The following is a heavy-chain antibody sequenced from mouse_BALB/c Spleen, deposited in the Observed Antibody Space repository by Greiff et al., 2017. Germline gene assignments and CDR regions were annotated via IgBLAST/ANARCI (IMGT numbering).Heavy chain of an antibody. J-gene: IGHJ4*01. CDR1: GFTFSSFG. V-gene: IGHV5-17*02. CDR3: ARGGNSLYAMDY. CDR2: ISSGSSTI. D-gene: IGHD2-1*01. Sequence: EVMLVESGGGLVQPGGSRKLSCAASGFTFSSFGMHWVRQAPEKGLEWVAYISSGSSTIYYADTVKGRFTISRDNPKNTLFLQMTSLRSEDTAMYYCARGGNSLYAMDYWGQGTSVTVSS.